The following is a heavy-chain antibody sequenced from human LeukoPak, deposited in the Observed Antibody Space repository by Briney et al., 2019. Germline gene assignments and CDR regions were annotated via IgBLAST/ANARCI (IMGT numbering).Heavy chain of an antibody. D-gene: IGHD3-22*01. CDR2: IYYSGST. CDR3: ASGHYDDYFDY. Sequence: SETLSLTCTVSGGSISSSSYYWGWIRQPPGKGLEWIGRIYYSGSTYYNPSLKSRVTISVDTSKNQFSLRLSSVTAADTAVYYCASGHYDDYFDYGGQGTLVTVSS. J-gene: IGHJ4*02. V-gene: IGHV4-39*07. CDR1: GGSISSSSYY.